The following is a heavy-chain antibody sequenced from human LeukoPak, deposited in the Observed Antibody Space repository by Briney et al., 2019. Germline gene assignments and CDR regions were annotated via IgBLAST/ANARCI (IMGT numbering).Heavy chain of an antibody. CDR3: ARDGSTSSYYYYMDV. D-gene: IGHD2-2*01. CDR1: GFTFSSYE. V-gene: IGHV3-48*03. CDR2: ISSSGSTI. Sequence: GGSLRLSCAASGFTFSSYEMNWVRQAPGKGLEWVSYISSSGSTIYYADSVKGRFTISRDNAKNSLYLQMNSLRAEDTAVYYCARDGSTSSYYYYMDVWGQGTLVTVSS. J-gene: IGHJ6*03.